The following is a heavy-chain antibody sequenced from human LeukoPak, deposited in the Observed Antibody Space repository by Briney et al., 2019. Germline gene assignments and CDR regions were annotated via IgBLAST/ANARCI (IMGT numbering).Heavy chain of an antibody. CDR2: ISYDGRSK. D-gene: IGHD2-21*02. CDR1: GFTSSNYG. Sequence: PGGSLRLSCAASGFTSSNYGIHWVRQAPGKGLEWVAVISYDGRSKYYADSVKGRFTISRDNSKNTLYLQMNSLRAEDTAVYYCAKESCGGDCHRDYFDYWGQGTLVTVSS. CDR3: AKESCGGDCHRDYFDY. J-gene: IGHJ4*02. V-gene: IGHV3-30*18.